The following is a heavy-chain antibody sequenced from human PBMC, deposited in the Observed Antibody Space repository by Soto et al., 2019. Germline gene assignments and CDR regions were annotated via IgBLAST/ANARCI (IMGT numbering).Heavy chain of an antibody. Sequence: QVQLVQSGAEVKKPGASVKVSCKASGITSTTYAIHWVRQAPGQGLEWMGWINTGNGNTRYSQRFLGRVSLTTDTSASTASMDLSGLRSEDTAVYYCARAISGYVTWGQGTLITVSS. V-gene: IGHV1-3*04. J-gene: IGHJ5*02. CDR1: GITSTTYA. D-gene: IGHD5-12*01. CDR3: ARAISGYVT. CDR2: INTGNGNT.